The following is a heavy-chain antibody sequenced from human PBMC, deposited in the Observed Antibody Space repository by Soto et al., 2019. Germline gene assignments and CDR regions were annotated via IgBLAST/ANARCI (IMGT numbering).Heavy chain of an antibody. V-gene: IGHV1-69*06. J-gene: IGHJ6*02. CDR2: IIPIFGTA. D-gene: IGHD1-26*01. CDR3: ANYNSGSYYYYGMDV. Sequence: SVKVSCKASGGTFSSYAISWVRQAPGQGLEWMGGIIPIFGTANYAQKFQGRVAITADKSTSTAYMELSSLRSEDTAVYYCANYNSGSYYYYGMDVWGQGTTVTVSS. CDR1: GGTFSSYA.